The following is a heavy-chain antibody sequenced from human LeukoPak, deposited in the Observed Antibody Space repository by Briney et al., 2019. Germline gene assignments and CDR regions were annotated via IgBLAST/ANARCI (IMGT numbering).Heavy chain of an antibody. D-gene: IGHD3-10*01. CDR2: ISSSSSYI. J-gene: IGHJ5*02. Sequence: PGGSLRLSCAASGFTFSSYSMNWVRQAPGKGLEWVSSISSSSSYIYYADSVKGRFTISRDNAKNSLYLQMNSLRAEDTAVYYCAKEVLLWFGELFRWFDPWGQGTLVTVSS. CDR3: AKEVLLWFGELFRWFDP. CDR1: GFTFSSYS. V-gene: IGHV3-21*01.